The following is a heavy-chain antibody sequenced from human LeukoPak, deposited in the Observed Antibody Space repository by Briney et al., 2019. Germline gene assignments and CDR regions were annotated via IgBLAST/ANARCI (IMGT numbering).Heavy chain of an antibody. Sequence: PGGSLRLSCAASGFTFSSYEMNWVRQAPGKGLEWVSYISSSGSTIYYAGSVKGRFTISRDNAKNSLYLQMNSLRAEDTAVYYCARWGPGQTQFDYWGQGTLVTVSS. CDR3: ARWGPGQTQFDY. CDR1: GFTFSSYE. J-gene: IGHJ4*02. V-gene: IGHV3-48*03. D-gene: IGHD3-16*01. CDR2: ISSSGSTI.